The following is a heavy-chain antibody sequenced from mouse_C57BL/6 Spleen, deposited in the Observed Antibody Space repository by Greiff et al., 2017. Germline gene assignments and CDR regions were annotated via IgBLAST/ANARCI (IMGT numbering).Heavy chain of an antibody. V-gene: IGHV14-4*01. CDR2: IDPENGDT. CDR3: THYDGYWFAY. J-gene: IGHJ3*01. Sequence: VQLQQSGAELVRPGASVKLSCTASGFNIKDDYMHWVKQRPEQGLEWIGWIDPENGDTEYASKFQGKATIPADTSSNTAYLQLSSLTSEDTAVYYCTHYDGYWFAYWGQGTLVTVSA. D-gene: IGHD2-3*01. CDR1: GFNIKDDY.